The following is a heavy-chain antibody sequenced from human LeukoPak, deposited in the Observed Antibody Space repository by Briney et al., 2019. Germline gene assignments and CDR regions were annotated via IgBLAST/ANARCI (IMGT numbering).Heavy chain of an antibody. D-gene: IGHD6-13*01. CDR2: IYSGGST. CDR3: AKDSGSSWYGY. Sequence: GGSLRLSCAASGFTVSSNYMSWVRQAPGKGLEWVAFIYSGGSTYYTASVKGRFTISRDNSKDALYLQINSLRAEVTAVYYCAKDSGSSWYGYWGQGTLVTVSS. V-gene: IGHV3-53*01. CDR1: GFTVSSNY. J-gene: IGHJ4*02.